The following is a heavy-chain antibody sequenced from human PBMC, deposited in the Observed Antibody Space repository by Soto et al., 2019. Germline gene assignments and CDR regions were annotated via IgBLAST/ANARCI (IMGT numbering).Heavy chain of an antibody. V-gene: IGHV1-18*01. J-gene: IGHJ4*02. D-gene: IGHD1-26*01. CDR3: ARGSGGRYDY. CDR2: INGDNGNT. Sequence: GPGVKKPGASVKVSCKASGYRFSGYGMSWLRQAPGQGLEWMGWINGDNGNTKHAQKFRDRVTMTSDTSTNTASMELRSLNSDDTAVYFCARGSGGRYDYWGQGTLISVSS. CDR1: GYRFSGYG.